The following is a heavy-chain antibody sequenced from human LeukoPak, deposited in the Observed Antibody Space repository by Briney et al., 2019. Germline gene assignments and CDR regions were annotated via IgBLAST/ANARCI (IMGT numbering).Heavy chain of an antibody. Sequence: ASVKVSCKASEGTFSSYAISWVRQAPGQGLEWMGGIIPIFGTANYAQKFQGRVTITTDESTSTAYMELSSLRSEDTAVYYCARVPKYSSGWYAWFDPWGQGTLVTVSS. J-gene: IGHJ5*02. CDR3: ARVPKYSSGWYAWFDP. CDR2: IIPIFGTA. D-gene: IGHD6-19*01. CDR1: EGTFSSYA. V-gene: IGHV1-69*05.